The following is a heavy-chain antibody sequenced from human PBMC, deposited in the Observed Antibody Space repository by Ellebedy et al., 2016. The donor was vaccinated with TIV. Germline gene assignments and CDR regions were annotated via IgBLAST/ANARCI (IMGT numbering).Heavy chain of an antibody. Sequence: ASVKVSCXASEGIFMNYGLTWVRQAPGQGLEWIGWTIPIFKTTRYAQKFQGRVTITADESAGTVYMELRSLRSDDTAVYYCAKVGATRVANFEHWGQGTLVTVSS. J-gene: IGHJ4*02. V-gene: IGHV1-69*13. CDR2: TIPIFKTT. D-gene: IGHD1-26*01. CDR3: AKVGATRVANFEH. CDR1: EGIFMNYG.